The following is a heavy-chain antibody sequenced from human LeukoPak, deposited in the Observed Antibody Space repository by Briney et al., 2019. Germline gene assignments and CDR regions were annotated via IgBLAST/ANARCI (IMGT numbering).Heavy chain of an antibody. V-gene: IGHV4-34*01. CDR1: GGSFSGYY. CDR2: INHSGST. D-gene: IGHD3-9*01. J-gene: IGHJ2*01. Sequence: SETLSLTCAVYGGSFSGYYWSWIRQPPGKGLEWIGEINHSGSTNYNPSLKSRVTISVDTSKNQFSLKLSSVTAADTAVYYCARCTKSYDILTGYPTNWYFDLWGRGTLVTVSS. CDR3: ARCTKSYDILTGYPTNWYFDL.